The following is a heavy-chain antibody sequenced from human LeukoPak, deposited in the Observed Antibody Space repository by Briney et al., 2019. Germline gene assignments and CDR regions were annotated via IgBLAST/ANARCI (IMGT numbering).Heavy chain of an antibody. Sequence: SETLSLTCAVSGGSISSDGYCWSWIRQPPGKGLEWIGYIYHSGSSYYNPSLTSRVTISVDRSRNQYSLKLNSVTAADTAVYYCARGYGGGGSYFDYWGQGILVTVSS. CDR1: GGSISSDGYC. CDR2: IYHSGSS. CDR3: ARGYGGGGSYFDY. D-gene: IGHD1-26*01. J-gene: IGHJ4*02. V-gene: IGHV4-30-2*01.